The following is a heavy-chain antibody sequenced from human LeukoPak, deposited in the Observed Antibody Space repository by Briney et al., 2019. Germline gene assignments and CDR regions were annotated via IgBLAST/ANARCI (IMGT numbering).Heavy chain of an antibody. CDR3: ARDIGWYALDY. J-gene: IGHJ4*02. CDR1: GFTFSSYS. V-gene: IGHV3-48*02. D-gene: IGHD6-19*01. CDR2: ISSSSTI. Sequence: GGSLRLSCAASGFTFSSYSMTWVRQAPGKGLEWVSYISSSSTIYYADSVKGRFTISRDNAKNSLYLQMNSLRDEDTAVYYCARDIGWYALDYWGQGTLVTVSS.